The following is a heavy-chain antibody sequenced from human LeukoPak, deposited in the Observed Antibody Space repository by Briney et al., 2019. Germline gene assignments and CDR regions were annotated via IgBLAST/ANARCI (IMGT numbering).Heavy chain of an antibody. V-gene: IGHV1-8*03. Sequence: GASVKVSCKASGYTFTGYYMHWVRQAPGQGLEWMGWMNPNSGNTGYAQKFQGRVTITRNTSISTAYMELSSLRSEDTAVYYCARYPSYYDFWSGSPVDAFDIWGQGTMVTVSS. D-gene: IGHD3-3*01. CDR3: ARYPSYYDFWSGSPVDAFDI. CDR1: GYTFTGYY. J-gene: IGHJ3*02. CDR2: MNPNSGNT.